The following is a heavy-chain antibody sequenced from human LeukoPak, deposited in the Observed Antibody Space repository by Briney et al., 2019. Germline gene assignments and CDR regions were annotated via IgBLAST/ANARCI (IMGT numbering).Heavy chain of an antibody. D-gene: IGHD6-19*01. V-gene: IGHV7-4-1*01. CDR1: GYTFTSYA. J-gene: IGHJ3*02. CDR2: INTSTGNP. Sequence: ASVKVSCKASGYTFTSYAMNWVRQAPGQGLEWMGWINTSTGNPTYAQGFTGPFVFSLDTSFSTAYLQIRSLKAQDTAVYYCASLAGDDAFDIWGQGTMVTVSS. CDR3: ASLAGDDAFDI.